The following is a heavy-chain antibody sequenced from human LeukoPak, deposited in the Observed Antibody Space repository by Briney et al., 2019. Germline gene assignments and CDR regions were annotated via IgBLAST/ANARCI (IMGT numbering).Heavy chain of an antibody. J-gene: IGHJ6*02. Sequence: ASVKVPCKASGGTFSSYAISWVRQAPGQGLEWMGGIIPIFGTANYAQKFQGRVTITAGESTSTAYMELSSLRSEDTAVYYCGRAAAGTGYYYYGMDVWGQGTTVTVSS. D-gene: IGHD6-13*01. CDR1: GGTFSSYA. CDR2: IIPIFGTA. CDR3: GRAAAGTGYYYYGMDV. V-gene: IGHV1-69*13.